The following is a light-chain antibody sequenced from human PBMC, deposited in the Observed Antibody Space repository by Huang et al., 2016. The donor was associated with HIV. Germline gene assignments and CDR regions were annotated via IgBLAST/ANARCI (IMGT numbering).Light chain of an antibody. J-gene: IGKJ4*01. CDR1: QSVGSN. V-gene: IGKV3-15*01. CDR2: GAS. CDR3: QQYNNWPPLT. Sequence: EVVMTQSPATLSVSPGERATLSCRASQSVGSNLAWYQQKPGPAPRLLIYGASTRATGIPARFSGSGSETEFTLTITSLQSEDFAVYYCQQYNNWPPLTFGGGTEVEIK.